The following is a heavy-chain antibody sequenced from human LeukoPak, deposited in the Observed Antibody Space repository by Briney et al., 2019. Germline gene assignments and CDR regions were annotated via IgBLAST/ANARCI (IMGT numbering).Heavy chain of an antibody. Sequence: PSGTLSLTCAVSGGSISSSNWWSWVRQPPGKGLEWIGGINHSGSTNYNPSLKSRVTISVDTSKNQFSLKLSSVTAADTAVYYCARAINEGDGYNRDFDYWGQGTLVTVSS. CDR1: GGSISSSNW. CDR3: ARAINEGDGYNRDFDY. CDR2: INHSGST. D-gene: IGHD5-24*01. J-gene: IGHJ4*02. V-gene: IGHV4-4*02.